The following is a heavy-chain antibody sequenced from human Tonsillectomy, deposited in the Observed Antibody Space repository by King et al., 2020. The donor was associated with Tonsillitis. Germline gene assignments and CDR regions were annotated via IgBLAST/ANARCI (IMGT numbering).Heavy chain of an antibody. CDR1: GDTFTTYG. D-gene: IGHD3-3*01. CDR2: IVPIFVPS. V-gene: IGHV1-69*18. Sequence: VQLVESGAEVKKPGSSVKVSCKASGDTFTTYGINWVRQAPGQGLEWMGRIVPIFVPSNYAQKFQVRVTITADESTRTAYMELSSLRSEDTAVYYCARRLGVVAPFDSWGQGTLVTVSS. J-gene: IGHJ4*02. CDR3: ARRLGVVAPFDS.